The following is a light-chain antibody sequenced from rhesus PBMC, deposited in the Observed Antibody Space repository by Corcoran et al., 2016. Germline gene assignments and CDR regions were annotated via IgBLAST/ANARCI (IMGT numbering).Light chain of an antibody. CDR1: QGITNE. Sequence: DIQMTQSPSSLSASVGDRVTITCRASQGITNELAWDQQKPGETPKLLIYEASSLQSGIPSRVSGSGSGTDFTLTLSSLQSEYFATYYCHHYSSTPYSFGQGTKVEIK. CDR2: EAS. J-gene: IGKJ2*01. V-gene: IGKV1-22*01. CDR3: HHYSSTPYS.